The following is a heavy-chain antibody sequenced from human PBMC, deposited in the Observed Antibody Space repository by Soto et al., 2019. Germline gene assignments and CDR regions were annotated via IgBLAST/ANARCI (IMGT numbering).Heavy chain of an antibody. CDR1: GFTFSSYW. Sequence: DVQLVESGGGLVQPGGSLRLSCVASGFTFSSYWMHWVRQAPGKGLVWVSSISNDGSSIYADPVKGRFTISRDNAKNTLYLQMNSLRAEDTAVYCCARLPNKSPQNWGQGTLVIVSP. CDR3: ARLPNKSPQN. CDR2: ISNDGSS. V-gene: IGHV3-74*01. J-gene: IGHJ1*01.